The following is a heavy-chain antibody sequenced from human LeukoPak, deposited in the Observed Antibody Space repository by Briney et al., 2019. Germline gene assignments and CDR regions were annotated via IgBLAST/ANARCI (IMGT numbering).Heavy chain of an antibody. D-gene: IGHD1-26*01. CDR1: GGTFSSYA. CDR3: ARVRSYSQYYFDY. J-gene: IGHJ4*02. Sequence: SVKVSCKASGGTFSSYAISWVRQAPGQGLEWMGRIIPILGIANYAQKFQGRVTITADKSTSTAYMELSSLRSEDTAVYYCARVRSYSQYYFDYWGQGTLVTVSS. V-gene: IGHV1-69*04. CDR2: IIPILGIA.